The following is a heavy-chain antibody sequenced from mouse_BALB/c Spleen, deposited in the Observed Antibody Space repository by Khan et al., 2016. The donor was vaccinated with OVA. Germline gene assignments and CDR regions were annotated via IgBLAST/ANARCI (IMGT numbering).Heavy chain of an antibody. D-gene: IGHD1-1*01. J-gene: IGHJ2*01. CDR1: GYSFTGYF. Sequence: EVQLQQSGPELVKPGASVKISCKASGYSFTGYFMHWVMQSHGKSLEWIGRINPHFGETFYNQKFVDKATLTVDESSSTAHMELRSLSSEDSEVYYCARIYGRDFDDWDQGTTLTVSS. V-gene: IGHV1-20*02. CDR3: ARIYGRDFDD. CDR2: INPHFGET.